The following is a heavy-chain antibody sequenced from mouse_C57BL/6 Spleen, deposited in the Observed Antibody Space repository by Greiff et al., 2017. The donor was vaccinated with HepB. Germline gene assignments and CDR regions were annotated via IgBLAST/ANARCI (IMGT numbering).Heavy chain of an antibody. CDR2: IHPSDSDT. CDR1: GYTFTSYW. V-gene: IGHV1-74*01. J-gene: IGHJ1*03. CDR3: AIFITTVVATGDFDV. D-gene: IGHD1-1*01. Sequence: QVHVKQPGAELVKPGASVKVSCKASGYTFTSYWMHWVKQRPGQGLEWIGRIHPSDSDTNYNQKFKGKATLTVDKSSSTAYMQLSSLTSEDSAVYYCAIFITTVVATGDFDVWGTGTTVTVSS.